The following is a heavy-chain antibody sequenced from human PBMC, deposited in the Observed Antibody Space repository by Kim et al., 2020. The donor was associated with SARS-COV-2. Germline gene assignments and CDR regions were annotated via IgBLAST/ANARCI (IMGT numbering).Heavy chain of an antibody. V-gene: IGHV1-24*01. CDR1: GHTLTEVS. Sequence: ASVKVSCKVSGHTLTEVSMHWVRQAPEKGLEWMGGFDPDHGKTIYAQKFQGRVTLTEDTSTDTAYMELSSLTSEDTAVYYCTTDGGMYPGYNHDAFDIWGKGTMVTVSS. CDR2: FDPDHGKT. CDR3: TTDGGMYPGYNHDAFDI. D-gene: IGHD2-2*02. J-gene: IGHJ3*02.